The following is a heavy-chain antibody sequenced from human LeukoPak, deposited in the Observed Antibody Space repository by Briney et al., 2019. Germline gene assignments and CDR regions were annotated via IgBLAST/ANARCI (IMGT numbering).Heavy chain of an antibody. CDR1: GGSMSSYY. J-gene: IGHJ4*02. CDR3: ARGIMAQYYYDSSGYSYYFDY. D-gene: IGHD3-22*01. V-gene: IGHV4-59*08. Sequence: SETLSLTCTVSGGSMSSYYWSWIRQPPGKGLEWIGYISYSGSTNYNPSLKSRVTISVDTSKNQFSLKLSSVTAADTAVYYCARGIMAQYYYDSSGYSYYFDYWGQGTLVTVSS. CDR2: ISYSGST.